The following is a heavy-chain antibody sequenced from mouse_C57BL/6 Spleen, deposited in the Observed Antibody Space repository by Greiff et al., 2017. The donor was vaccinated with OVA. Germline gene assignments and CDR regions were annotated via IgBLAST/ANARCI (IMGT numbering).Heavy chain of an antibody. CDR2: ISSGSSTI. CDR1: GFTFSDYG. D-gene: IGHD2-4*01. J-gene: IGHJ1*03. Sequence: EVQLQQSGGGLVKPGGSLKLSCAASGFTFSDYGMHWVRQAPEKGLEWVAYISSGSSTIYYADTVKGRFTISRDNAKNTLFLQMTSLRSEDTAMYYCARQDDYDGYFDVWGTGTTVTVSS. V-gene: IGHV5-17*01. CDR3: ARQDDYDGYFDV.